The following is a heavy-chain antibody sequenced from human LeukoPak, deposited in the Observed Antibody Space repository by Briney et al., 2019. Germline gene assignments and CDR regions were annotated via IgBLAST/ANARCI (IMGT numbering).Heavy chain of an antibody. CDR1: GFAFSIYS. D-gene: IGHD4-11*01. CDR2: ISVSSSNI. Sequence: PGGSLRLSCAASGFAFSIYSLNWVRRAPGKGLECVSSISVSSSNIYYADSVKGRFTISRANSKNTLYLQMKSLRVDDTAVYYCAKSVEHSNYRKFHDWGQGTLVTVSS. CDR3: AKSVEHSNYRKFHD. J-gene: IGHJ4*02. V-gene: IGHV3-21*04.